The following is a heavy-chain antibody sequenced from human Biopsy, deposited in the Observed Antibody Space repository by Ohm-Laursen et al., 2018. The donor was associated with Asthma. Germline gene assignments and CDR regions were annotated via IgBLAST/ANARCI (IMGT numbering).Heavy chain of an antibody. CDR3: ARTYYDFLTGQVNDAFDI. J-gene: IGHJ3*02. CDR1: GYNFISFA. D-gene: IGHD3-9*01. Sequence: ASVKVSCKASGYNFISFAIHWVRQAPGQRLERMGWINAGNGNTKYSQKFQGRVTITRDTSASTAYMDLSSLRSEDTAVYYCARTYYDFLTGQVNDAFDIWGQGTVVTVSS. V-gene: IGHV1-3*01. CDR2: INAGNGNT.